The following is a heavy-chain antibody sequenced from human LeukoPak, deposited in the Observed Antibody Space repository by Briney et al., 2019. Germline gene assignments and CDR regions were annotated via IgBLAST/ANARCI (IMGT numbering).Heavy chain of an antibody. CDR2: INHSGST. J-gene: IGHJ6*03. CDR1: GGSFSGYS. Sequence: SETLSLTCAVYGGSFSGYSWSWIRQPPGKGLEWIGEINHSGSTNYNPSLKSRVTISLDTSNNQLSLKLSSVTAADTAVYYCARVPPYCSGGSCRYYYHMDVWGKGTTVTVSS. D-gene: IGHD2-15*01. CDR3: ARVPPYCSGGSCRYYYHMDV. V-gene: IGHV4-34*01.